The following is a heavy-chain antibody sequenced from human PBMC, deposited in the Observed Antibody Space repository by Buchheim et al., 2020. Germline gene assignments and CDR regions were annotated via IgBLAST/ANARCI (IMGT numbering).Heavy chain of an antibody. CDR2: IYYSGST. J-gene: IGHJ4*02. CDR3: ARQDGYCSSTSCHYFDY. D-gene: IGHD2-2*01. V-gene: IGHV4-39*01. CDR1: GGSISSSSYY. Sequence: QLQLQESGPGLVKPSETLSLTCTVSGGSISSSSYYWGWIRQPPGKGLEWIGSIYYSGSTYYNPSLKSRVTISVDTPKNQFSLKLSSVTAADTAVYYCARQDGYCSSTSCHYFDYWGQGTL.